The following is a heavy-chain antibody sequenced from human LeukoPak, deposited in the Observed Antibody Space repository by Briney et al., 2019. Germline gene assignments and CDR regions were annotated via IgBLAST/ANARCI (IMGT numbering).Heavy chain of an antibody. CDR2: ISYDGSNK. CDR3: AKDREIGDTAMIDY. Sequence: PGGSLRLSCAASGFTFSSYGMHWVRQAPGKGLEWVAVISYDGSNKYYADSVKGRFTISRDNSKNTLYLQMNSLRAEDTAVYYCAKDREIGDTAMIDYWGQGTLVTVSS. D-gene: IGHD5-18*01. J-gene: IGHJ4*02. V-gene: IGHV3-30*18. CDR1: GFTFSSYG.